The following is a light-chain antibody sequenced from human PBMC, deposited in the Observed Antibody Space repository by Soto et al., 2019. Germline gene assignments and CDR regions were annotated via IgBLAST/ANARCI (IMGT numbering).Light chain of an antibody. CDR3: QQYNSFWI. J-gene: IGKJ1*01. CDR1: QSISSW. Sequence: DIQMTQSPSTLSASVGDRVTITCRASQSISSWLAWYQQKPGKAPRLLIYDASYLERGVPSRFSGSGSGTEFTLTISDLQPDDPATYYCQQYNSFWIFGQGPKLDTK. V-gene: IGKV1-5*01. CDR2: DAS.